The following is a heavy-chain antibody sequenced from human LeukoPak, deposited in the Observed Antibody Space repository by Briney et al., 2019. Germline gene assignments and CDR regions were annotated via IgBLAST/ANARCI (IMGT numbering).Heavy chain of an antibody. Sequence: PGGSLRLSCAASGFTFSNYAMSWVRQAPGKGLEWVSVITGSGGTTYFADSVKGRFTISRDNSKNMLYLQMNSVRAEDTAVYYCAKQFVDTVVDALDYWGQGTLVIVSS. D-gene: IGHD2-2*03. V-gene: IGHV3-23*01. CDR3: AKQFVDTVVDALDY. J-gene: IGHJ4*02. CDR2: ITGSGGTT. CDR1: GFTFSNYA.